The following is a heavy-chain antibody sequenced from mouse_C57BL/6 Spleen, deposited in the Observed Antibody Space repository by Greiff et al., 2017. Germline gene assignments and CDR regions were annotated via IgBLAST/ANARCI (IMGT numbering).Heavy chain of an antibody. Sequence: QVQLQQSGAELVKPGASVKISCKASGYAFSSYWMNWVKQRPGKGLEWIGQIYPGDGDTNYNGKFKSKATLTADKSSSTAYMQLSSLTSEDSAVYFCARSGYYLYYAMDYWGQGTSVTFSS. CDR2: IYPGDGDT. CDR1: GYAFSSYW. V-gene: IGHV1-80*01. CDR3: ARSGYYLYYAMDY. D-gene: IGHD5-5*01. J-gene: IGHJ4*01.